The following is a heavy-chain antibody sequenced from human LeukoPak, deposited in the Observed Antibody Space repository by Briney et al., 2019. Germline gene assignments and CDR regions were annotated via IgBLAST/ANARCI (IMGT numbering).Heavy chain of an antibody. V-gene: IGHV4-39*01. J-gene: IGHJ4*02. Sequence: SETLSLTCTVSGGSISSSSYYWGWIRQPPGKGLEWIGSIYYSGSTYYNPSLKSRVTISVDTSKNQFSLKLSSVTAADTAVYYCARQGSLRGYWGQGTVVTVSS. CDR3: ARQGSLRGY. D-gene: IGHD3-3*01. CDR1: GGSISSSSYY. CDR2: IYYSGST.